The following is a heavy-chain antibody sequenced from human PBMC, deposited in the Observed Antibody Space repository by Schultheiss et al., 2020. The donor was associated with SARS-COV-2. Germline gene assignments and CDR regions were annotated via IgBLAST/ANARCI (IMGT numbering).Heavy chain of an antibody. CDR1: GFTFDDYA. V-gene: IGHV3-9*01. CDR2: ISWNSGSI. D-gene: IGHD2-15*01. J-gene: IGHJ6*02. Sequence: GGSLRLSCAASGFTFDDYAMHWVRQAPGKGLEWVSGISWNSGSIGYADSVKGRFTISRDNSKNTLYLQMNSLRAEDTAVYYCARDERIQVVAATLDDYYCMDVWGQGTTVTVSS. CDR3: ARDERIQVVAATLDDYYCMDV.